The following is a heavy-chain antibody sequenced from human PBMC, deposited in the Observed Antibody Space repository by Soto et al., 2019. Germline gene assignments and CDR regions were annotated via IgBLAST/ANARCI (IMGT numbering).Heavy chain of an antibody. Sequence: EVQLVESGGGLVKPGGSLRLSCAASGLTFSSYSMNWVRQAPGKGLEWVSSISSSSSYIYYADSVKGRFTISRDNAKNSLYLQMNSLRAEDTAVYYCARDCSSTSCYFYYYGMDVWGQGTTVTVSS. CDR2: ISSSSSYI. J-gene: IGHJ6*02. V-gene: IGHV3-21*01. D-gene: IGHD2-2*01. CDR3: ARDCSSTSCYFYYYGMDV. CDR1: GLTFSSYS.